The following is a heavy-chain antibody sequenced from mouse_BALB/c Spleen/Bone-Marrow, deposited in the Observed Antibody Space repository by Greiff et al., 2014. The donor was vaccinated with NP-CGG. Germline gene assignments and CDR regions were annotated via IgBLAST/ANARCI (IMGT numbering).Heavy chain of an antibody. J-gene: IGHJ4*01. CDR3: ARITTATGAMDY. V-gene: IGHV2-9*02. CDR2: IWAGGST. D-gene: IGHD1-2*01. Sequence: VMLVESGPGLVAPSQSLSITCTVSGFSLTSYGVHWVRQPPEKGLEWLGVIWAGGSTNYNSALMSRLSISKDNSKSQVFLKMNSLQTDDTAIYYCARITTATGAMDYWGQGTSLTVSS. CDR1: GFSLTSYG.